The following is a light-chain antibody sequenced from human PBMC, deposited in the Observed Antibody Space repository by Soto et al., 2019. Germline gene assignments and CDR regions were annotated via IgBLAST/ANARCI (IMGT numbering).Light chain of an antibody. V-gene: IGKV3-20*01. CDR3: QQYDDSIT. CDR2: GAS. Sequence: IVLTQSPDTLSLSPGESATLSCRASQSVSSSYLAWYQRKPGRAPRLLISGASNSATGIPDRFSGSGSGADFTLTISRLEPEDFAVFYCQQYDDSITFGQGTRLDIE. CDR1: QSVSSSY. J-gene: IGKJ5*01.